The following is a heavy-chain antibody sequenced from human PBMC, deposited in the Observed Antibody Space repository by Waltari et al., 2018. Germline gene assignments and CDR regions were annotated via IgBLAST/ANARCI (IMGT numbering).Heavy chain of an antibody. Sequence: QVQLQESGPGLVKPSETLSLTCPVSGGSISSYSWSWIRQPPGKGLEWIGRIYTSGSTNDNPSLKSRVTMSVDTSKNQFSLKLSSVTAADTAVYYCAREDNPTSTVVTILDYWGQGTLVTVSS. CDR3: AREDNPTSTVVTILDY. J-gene: IGHJ4*02. D-gene: IGHD3-3*01. CDR2: IYTSGST. V-gene: IGHV4-4*07. CDR1: GGSISSYS.